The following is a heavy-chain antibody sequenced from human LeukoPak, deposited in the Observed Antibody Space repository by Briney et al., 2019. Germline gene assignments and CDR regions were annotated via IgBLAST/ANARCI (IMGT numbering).Heavy chain of an antibody. J-gene: IGHJ2*01. D-gene: IGHD1-26*01. CDR1: GGSISSFY. Sequence: PSETLSLTCTVSGGSISSFYWSWIRQPPGKGLEWIAYVSYSGNTKYNPSLKSRVTISVDTSKNQVSLKLSSVTAADTAVYYCARDPGGSYKYWYFDLWGRGTLVTVSS. CDR3: ARDPGGSYKYWYFDL. V-gene: IGHV4-59*01. CDR2: VSYSGNT.